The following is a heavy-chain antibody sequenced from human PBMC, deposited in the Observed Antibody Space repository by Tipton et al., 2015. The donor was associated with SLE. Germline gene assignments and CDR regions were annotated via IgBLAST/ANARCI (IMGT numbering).Heavy chain of an antibody. Sequence: TLSLTCTVSGGSISSGSYYWSWIRQPAGKGLEWIGRIYTSGSTNYNPSLKSRVTISADTSKNQFSLRLTSVTAADTALYYCGRARVGMGYVFDVWGQGTMVTVSS. CDR1: GGSISSGSYY. CDR3: GRARVGMGYVFDV. CDR2: IYTSGST. D-gene: IGHD5-24*01. V-gene: IGHV4-61*02. J-gene: IGHJ3*01.